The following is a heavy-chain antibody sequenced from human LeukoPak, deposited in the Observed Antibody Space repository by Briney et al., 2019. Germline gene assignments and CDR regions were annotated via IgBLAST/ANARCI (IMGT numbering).Heavy chain of an antibody. CDR1: GGSISSYY. CDR2: IYYSGST. J-gene: IGHJ4*02. CDR3: ARDHLWFGDTGFDY. V-gene: IGHV4-59*01. Sequence: PSETLSLTCTVSGGSISSYYWSWIRQPPGKGLEWIGYIYYSGSTNYNPSLKSRVTISVDTSKNQFSLKLSSVTAADTAVYYCARDHLWFGDTGFDYWGQGTLVTVSS. D-gene: IGHD3-10*01.